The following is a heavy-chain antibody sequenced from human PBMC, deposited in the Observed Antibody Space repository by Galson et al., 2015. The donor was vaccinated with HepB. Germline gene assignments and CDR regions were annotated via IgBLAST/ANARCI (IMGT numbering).Heavy chain of an antibody. Sequence: SVKVSCKASGGTFSSYTISWVRQAPGQGLEWMGRIIPILGIANYAQKFQGRVTITADKSTSTAYMELSSLRSEDTAVYYCARRDLPPYGGNGRSNHAFDIWGQGTMVTVSS. D-gene: IGHD4-23*01. CDR1: GGTFSSYT. CDR3: ARRDLPPYGGNGRSNHAFDI. V-gene: IGHV1-69*02. J-gene: IGHJ3*02. CDR2: IIPILGIA.